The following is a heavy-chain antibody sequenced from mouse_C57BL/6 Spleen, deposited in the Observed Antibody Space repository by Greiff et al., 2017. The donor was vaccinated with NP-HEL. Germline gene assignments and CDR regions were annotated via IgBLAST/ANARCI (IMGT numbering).Heavy chain of an antibody. Sequence: EVKLMESGGGLVKPGGSLKLSCAASGFTFSDYGMHWVRQAPEKGLEWVAYISSGSSTIYYADTVKGRFTISRDNAKNTRFLQMTSLRAEDTAMYYCARLLPFAYWGQGTLVTVSA. J-gene: IGHJ3*01. D-gene: IGHD1-1*01. CDR3: ARLLPFAY. CDR2: ISSGSSTI. V-gene: IGHV5-17*01. CDR1: GFTFSDYG.